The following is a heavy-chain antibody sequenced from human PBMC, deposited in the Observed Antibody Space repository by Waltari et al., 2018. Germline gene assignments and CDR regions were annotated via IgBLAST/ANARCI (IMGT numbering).Heavy chain of an antibody. D-gene: IGHD3-16*01. Sequence: QVQLVQSGAEVKKPGSSLRVSCRASGGNFGRYAITWVRRAPGQGLEWMGGTIPIFGSPMYAPKFQGRVSITADELTYTVYMELNSLRSDDTAIYYCARRKLGEAFDIWGQGTMVIVSS. CDR1: GGNFGRYA. J-gene: IGHJ3*02. CDR2: TIPIFGSP. V-gene: IGHV1-69*12. CDR3: ARRKLGEAFDI.